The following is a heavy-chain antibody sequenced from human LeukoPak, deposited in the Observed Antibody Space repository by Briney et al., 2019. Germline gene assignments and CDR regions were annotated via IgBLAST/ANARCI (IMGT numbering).Heavy chain of an antibody. D-gene: IGHD3-3*01. J-gene: IGHJ4*02. CDR2: IYHSGST. CDR3: ARIAPDFWSGYNDY. V-gene: IGHV4-39*07. CDR1: GVSISSSNSY. Sequence: SETLSLTCTVSGVSISSSNSYWGWIRQPPGKGLEWIGSIYHSGSTYYNPSLKSRVTISVDTSKNQFSLKLSSVTAADTAVYYCARIAPDFWSGYNDYWGQGTLVTVSS.